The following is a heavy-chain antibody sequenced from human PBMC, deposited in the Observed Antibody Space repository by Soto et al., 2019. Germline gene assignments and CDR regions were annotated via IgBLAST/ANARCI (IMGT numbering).Heavy chain of an antibody. Sequence: EVQLVESGGGLVQPGGSLRLSCAASGFTFSDHYMDWVRQAPGKGLEWVGRTRNKANSYTTEYAASVKGRFTISRDDSKNSLYLQMNSLKTEDTAVYYCARVSGSSTFDYWGQGTLVTVSS. J-gene: IGHJ4*02. CDR3: ARVSGSSTFDY. V-gene: IGHV3-72*01. CDR1: GFTFSDHY. CDR2: TRNKANSYTT. D-gene: IGHD1-26*01.